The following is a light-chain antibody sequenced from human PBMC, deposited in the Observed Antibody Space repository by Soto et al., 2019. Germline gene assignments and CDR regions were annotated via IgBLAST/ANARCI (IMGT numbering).Light chain of an antibody. V-gene: IGKV1-5*01. Sequence: DIQMTQSHSTLSASVGDIVPITCRASQSISSWLAWYQQKPGKAPKLLIYDASSLESGVPSRFSGSGSGTEFTLTISSLQPDDFATYYCEQYNSYSYTFGQGTKLEIK. CDR1: QSISSW. CDR3: EQYNSYSYT. CDR2: DAS. J-gene: IGKJ2*01.